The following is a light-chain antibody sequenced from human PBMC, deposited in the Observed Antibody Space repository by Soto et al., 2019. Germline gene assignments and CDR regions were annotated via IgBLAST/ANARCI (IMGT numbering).Light chain of an antibody. CDR3: QQYNNWLPFT. J-gene: IGKJ3*01. V-gene: IGKV3-15*01. CDR2: GAS. CDR1: QSVSSN. Sequence: EIVMTQSPATLSVSPGERATLSCRASQSVSSNLAWYQQKPGQAPRLPIYGASTRATGIPDRFSGSGSGTEFTLTISSLQSEDFAGYYCQQYNNWLPFTFGPGTKVHIK.